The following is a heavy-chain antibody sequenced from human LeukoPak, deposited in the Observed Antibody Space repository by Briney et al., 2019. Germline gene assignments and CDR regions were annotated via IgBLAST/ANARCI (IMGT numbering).Heavy chain of an antibody. CDR3: TRDVGLGELFFIPDN. Sequence: PGGTLRLSCTASGVTFDNYAMGCFRQAAGTGREWVGFIRSKPYGGTTERAASVKGRFTISRDDSKSVAYLQMNSLKTEDTALYYCTRDVGLGELFFIPDNWGQGTLVTVSS. CDR2: IRSKPYGGTT. CDR1: GVTFDNYA. D-gene: IGHD2-21*01. J-gene: IGHJ4*02. V-gene: IGHV3-49*03.